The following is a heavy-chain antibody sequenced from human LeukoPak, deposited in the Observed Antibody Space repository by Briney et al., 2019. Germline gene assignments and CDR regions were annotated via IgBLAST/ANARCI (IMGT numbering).Heavy chain of an antibody. D-gene: IGHD3-10*01. CDR2: INPTSGRT. Sequence: VASVKVSCKASTYIFNKYYIHWVRQAPGRGLEWMGIINPTSGRTSYAQNFQARVTMTRDVSTNTMYLDLSSLKSDDTAVYYCASGGEFRGSAFDIWGQGTTVIVSS. CDR3: ASGGEFRGSAFDI. CDR1: TYIFNKYY. V-gene: IGHV1-46*02. J-gene: IGHJ3*02.